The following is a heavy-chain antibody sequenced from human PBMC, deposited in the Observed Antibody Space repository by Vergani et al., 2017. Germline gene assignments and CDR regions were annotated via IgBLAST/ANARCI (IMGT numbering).Heavy chain of an antibody. CDR2: FDPEDGET. CDR1: GYTLTDLS. CDR3: ATSIYYDYIWGSYRRGDAFDI. Sequence: QVQLVQSGAEVKKPGASVKVSCKVSGYTLTDLSMHWVRQAPGKGLEWMGGFDPEDGETIYAQKFQGRVTMTEDTSTDTAYMELSSLRSEDTAVYYCATSIYYDYIWGSYRRGDAFDIWGQGTMVTVSS. D-gene: IGHD3-16*02. V-gene: IGHV1-24*01. J-gene: IGHJ3*02.